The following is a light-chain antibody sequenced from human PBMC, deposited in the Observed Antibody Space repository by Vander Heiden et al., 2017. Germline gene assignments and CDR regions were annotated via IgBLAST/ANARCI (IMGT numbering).Light chain of an antibody. V-gene: IGLV4-69*01. CDR2: LNSDGSH. CDR3: QTWGTGIHRV. J-gene: IGLJ3*02. CDR1: SGHSSYA. Sequence: QLVLTQSPSASASLGASRTPTCPLSSGHSSYAIAWHQQQPEKGPRYLMKLNSDGSHSKGDGIPDRFSGSSSGAERYLTISSLQSEDEADYYCQTWGTGIHRVFGGGTKLTVL.